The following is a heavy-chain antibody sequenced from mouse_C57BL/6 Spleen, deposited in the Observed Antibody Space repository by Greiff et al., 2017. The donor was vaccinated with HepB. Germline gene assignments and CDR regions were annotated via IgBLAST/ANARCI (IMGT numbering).Heavy chain of an antibody. V-gene: IGHV1-82*01. Sequence: VQLQQSGPELVKPGASVKISCKASGYAFSSSWMNWVKQRPGKGLEWIGRIYPGDGDTNYNGKFKGKATLTADKSSSTAYMQLSSLTSEDSAVYFCARCRGYYAMDYWGQGTSVTVSS. CDR2: IYPGDGDT. CDR3: ARCRGYYAMDY. J-gene: IGHJ4*01. CDR1: GYAFSSSW.